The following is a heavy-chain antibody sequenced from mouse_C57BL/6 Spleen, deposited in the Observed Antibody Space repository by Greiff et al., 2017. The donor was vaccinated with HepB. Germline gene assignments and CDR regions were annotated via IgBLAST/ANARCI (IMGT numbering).Heavy chain of an antibody. CDR2: ISDGGSYT. V-gene: IGHV5-4*01. CDR1: GFTFSSYA. J-gene: IGHJ2*01. Sequence: EVKLQESGGGLVKPGGSLKLSCAASGFTFSSYAMSWVRQTPEKRLEWVATISDGGSYTYYPANVKGRFTISRDNAKTNLYLQMSHLKSEDTAMYYCAREYGNYYFDYWGQGTTLTVSS. D-gene: IGHD2-1*01. CDR3: AREYGNYYFDY.